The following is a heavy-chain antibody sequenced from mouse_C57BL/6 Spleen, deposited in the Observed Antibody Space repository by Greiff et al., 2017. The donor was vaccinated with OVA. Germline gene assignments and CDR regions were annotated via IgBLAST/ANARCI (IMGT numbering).Heavy chain of an antibody. V-gene: IGHV1-69*01. J-gene: IGHJ4*01. CDR3: ARPLHGAMDY. Sequence: VQLQQSGAELVMPGASVKLSCKASGYTFTSYWMHWVKQRPGQGLEWIGEIDPSDSYTNYNQKFKGKSTLTVDKSSSTAYMQLSSLTSEDSAVYYCARPLHGAMDYWGQGTSVTVSS. CDR2: IDPSDSYT. CDR1: GYTFTSYW.